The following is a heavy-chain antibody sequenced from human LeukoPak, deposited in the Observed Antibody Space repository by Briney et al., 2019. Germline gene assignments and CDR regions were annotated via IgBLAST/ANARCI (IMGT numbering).Heavy chain of an antibody. CDR1: GYTFTVYY. D-gene: IGHD4-17*01. Sequence: ASVKVSCKASGYTFTVYYMHWVRQAPGQGLEWMGWINPNSGGTNYAQKFQGRVTMTRDTSISTAYMELSRLRSDDTAVYYCARGLDYGDYADYWGQGTLVTVSS. V-gene: IGHV1-2*02. CDR2: INPNSGGT. J-gene: IGHJ4*02. CDR3: ARGLDYGDYADY.